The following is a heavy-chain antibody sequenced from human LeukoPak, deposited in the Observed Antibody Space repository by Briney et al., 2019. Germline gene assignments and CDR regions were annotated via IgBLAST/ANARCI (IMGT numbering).Heavy chain of an antibody. D-gene: IGHD2-21*01. V-gene: IGHV4-59*01. Sequence: KRSETLSLTCTVSGASMTVYYWTWIRQAPGKELEWICYIHDGGSTNYNPSLYNRVTMLVDSSKNQFSLKLNSVTAADTAVYYCARGVSPSCFTCFDPWGQGTLVTVSS. CDR2: IHDGGST. CDR3: ARGVSPSCFTCFDP. J-gene: IGHJ5*02. CDR1: GASMTVYY.